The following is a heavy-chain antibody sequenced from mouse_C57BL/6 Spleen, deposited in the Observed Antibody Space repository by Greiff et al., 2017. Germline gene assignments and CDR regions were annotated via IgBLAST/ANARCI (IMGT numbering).Heavy chain of an antibody. D-gene: IGHD1-1*01. CDR1: GFSLTSYG. J-gene: IGHJ3*01. CDR3: ATSSSYEAY. Sequence: VKLLEPGPGLVAPSHSLSITCTVSGFSLTSYGVDWVRQSPGQGLEWLGVIWGVGSTNHNSALKSRLSISKDNSKSQVFLKMNSLQTDDTAMYCCATSSSYEAYWGQGTLVTVSA. V-gene: IGHV2-6*01. CDR2: IWGVGST.